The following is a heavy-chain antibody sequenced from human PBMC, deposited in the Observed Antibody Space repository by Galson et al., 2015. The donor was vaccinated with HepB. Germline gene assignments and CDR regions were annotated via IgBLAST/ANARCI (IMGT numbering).Heavy chain of an antibody. D-gene: IGHD2-2*01. CDR2: IYPDDSDT. J-gene: IGHJ4*02. CDR1: GYNFPTSW. V-gene: IGHV5-51*01. Sequence: QSGAEVKKPGESLKISCKASGYNFPTSWIAWVRQTPGKGLEWMGIIYPDDSDTRYSPSFQGQVTISADKSISTAYLQWGSLQASDTAMYYCARPSGQYCSRTSCYWDSWGQGTLVTVSS. CDR3: ARPSGQYCSRTSCYWDS.